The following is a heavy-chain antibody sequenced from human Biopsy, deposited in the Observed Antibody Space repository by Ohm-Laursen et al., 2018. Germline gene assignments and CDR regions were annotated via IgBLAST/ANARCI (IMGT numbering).Heavy chain of an antibody. CDR2: ISGSGGST. D-gene: IGHD2-2*02. CDR1: GFSFDNYA. CDR3: AKGGYCTTTSCYMDVDY. J-gene: IGHJ4*02. V-gene: IGHV3-23*01. Sequence: SLRLSCSASGFSFDNYAMNWVRQAPGKGPEWVSTISGSGGSTYYADSVKGRSTISRDASKNTLYLLMNSLRAEDTAMYYCAKGGYCTTTSCYMDVDYWGQGTLVTVSS.